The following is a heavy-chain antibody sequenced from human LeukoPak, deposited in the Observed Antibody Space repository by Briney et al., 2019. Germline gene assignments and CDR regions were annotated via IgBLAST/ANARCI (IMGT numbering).Heavy chain of an antibody. D-gene: IGHD3-22*01. V-gene: IGHV4-59*01. Sequence: PSETLSLTCTVSGGSISSYYWSWIRQPPGKGLEWIGYIYYSGSTNYNPSLKSRVTISVDTSKNQFSLKLSSVTAADTAVYYCAREGHYYDSSGSSYYFGYWGQGTLVTVSS. CDR2: IYYSGST. J-gene: IGHJ4*02. CDR1: GGSISSYY. CDR3: AREGHYYDSSGSSYYFGY.